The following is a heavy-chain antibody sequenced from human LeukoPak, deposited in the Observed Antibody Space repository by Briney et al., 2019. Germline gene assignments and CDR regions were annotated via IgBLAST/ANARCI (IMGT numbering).Heavy chain of an antibody. Sequence: ASVKVSCKASGCTFTNYAMNWVRQAPGQGLEWMGWINTNTGNPTYAQGFTGRFVFSLDTSVSTAYLEISSLKADDTAIYFCTRDRRQFDPWGQGTLVTVSS. CDR2: INTNTGNP. CDR3: TRDRRQFDP. J-gene: IGHJ5*02. CDR1: GCTFTNYA. V-gene: IGHV7-4-1*02.